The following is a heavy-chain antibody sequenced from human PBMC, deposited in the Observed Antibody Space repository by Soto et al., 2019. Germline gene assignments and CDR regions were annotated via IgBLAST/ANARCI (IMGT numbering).Heavy chain of an antibody. Sequence: GGSLRLSCAASGFTFSSYSMNWVRQAPGKGLEWVSSISSSSSYIYYADSVKGRFTISRDNAKNSLYLQMNSLRAEDTAVYYCARAFMVRGVIIDYYYYGMDVWGQGTTVTVSS. CDR2: ISSSSSYI. V-gene: IGHV3-21*01. CDR3: ARAFMVRGVIIDYYYYGMDV. J-gene: IGHJ6*02. D-gene: IGHD3-10*01. CDR1: GFTFSSYS.